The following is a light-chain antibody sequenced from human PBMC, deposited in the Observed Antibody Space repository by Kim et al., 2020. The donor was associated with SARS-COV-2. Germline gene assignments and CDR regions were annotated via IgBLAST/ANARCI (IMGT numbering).Light chain of an antibody. V-gene: IGKV1-33*01. CDR1: DDTSNY. J-gene: IGKJ4*01. CDR2: EVS. Sequence: VYIGERVTITCEARDDTSNYVSWDKQKKEKAPKDRRYEVSTLETGVPQRFSGGGYGTDNTLTISRVYTEDVAKYYCQQYDNLPLTLGGGTKVYIK. CDR3: QQYDNLPLT.